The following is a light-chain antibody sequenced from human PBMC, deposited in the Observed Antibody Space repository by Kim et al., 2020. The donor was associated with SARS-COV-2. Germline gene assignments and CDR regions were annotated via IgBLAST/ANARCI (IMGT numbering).Light chain of an antibody. CDR3: AAWDDSLNGVI. CDR1: SSNIGSNP. J-gene: IGLJ2*01. V-gene: IGLV1-44*01. Sequence: QSVLTQPPSASGTPGQRVTISCSGSSSNIGSNPVNWYQQFPGTAPKLLIYTNNQWPSGVPHRFSGSKSGTSASLAISGLQSEDEADYYCAAWDDSLNGVIFGGGTQLTVL. CDR2: TNN.